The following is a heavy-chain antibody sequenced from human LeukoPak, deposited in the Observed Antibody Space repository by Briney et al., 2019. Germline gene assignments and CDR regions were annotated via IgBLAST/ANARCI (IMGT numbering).Heavy chain of an antibody. CDR2: IFYSGNT. V-gene: IGHV4-59*08. CDR1: GVSISSYY. J-gene: IGHJ4*02. Sequence: SETLSLTCTVSGVSISSYYWSWIRQPPGKGLEWIGYIFYSGNTIYNPSLKSRVTISVDTSKNHFSLRLRSVTAADTAVYYCARLAAISGSNYPDDWGQGTLVTVSS. CDR3: ARLAAISGSNYPDD. D-gene: IGHD1-26*01.